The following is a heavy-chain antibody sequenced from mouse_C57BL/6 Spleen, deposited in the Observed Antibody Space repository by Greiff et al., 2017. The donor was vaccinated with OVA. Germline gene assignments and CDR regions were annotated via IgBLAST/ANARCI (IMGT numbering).Heavy chain of an antibody. CDR3: ARLNYGSSLPFDY. CDR2: INPSTGGT. V-gene: IGHV1-42*01. J-gene: IGHJ2*01. CDR1: GYSFTGYY. Sequence: EVQLQQSGPELVKPGASVKISCKASGYSFTGYYMNWVKQSPEKSLEWIGEINPSTGGTTYNQKFKAKATLTVDKSSSTAYMQLKSLTSEDSAVYYCARLNYGSSLPFDYWGQGTTLTVSS. D-gene: IGHD1-1*01.